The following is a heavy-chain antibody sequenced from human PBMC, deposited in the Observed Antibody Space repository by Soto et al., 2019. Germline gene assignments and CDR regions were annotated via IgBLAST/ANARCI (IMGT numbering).Heavy chain of an antibody. J-gene: IGHJ4*01. CDR3: ARRHGARSNVFRSAFPLDF. D-gene: IGHD2-21*01. Sequence: QVQLVQSGAEVKRPGASVKVSCQASGYAFSAYYIHWVRQAPGQGLEWMGWVNPHTGDSKYTEIFKGRVTLTSDTSANTSCMDLTSLTSADTAVYYCARRHGARSNVFRSAFPLDFWGQGTLVAVSS. CDR2: VNPHTGDS. V-gene: IGHV1-2*02. CDR1: GYAFSAYY.